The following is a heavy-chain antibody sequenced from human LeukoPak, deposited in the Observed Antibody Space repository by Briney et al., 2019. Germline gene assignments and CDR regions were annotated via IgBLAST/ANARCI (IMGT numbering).Heavy chain of an antibody. CDR3: ARDRESYVGTNWFDP. Sequence: ASVKVSCKASGYTFTGYYIHWVRQAPGQGLEWMGWINPNSGGTNYAQKFQGRVTMTRDTSISTAYMELSRMRSDDTAVYYCARDRESYVGTNWFDPWGQGTLVTVSS. D-gene: IGHD1-26*01. V-gene: IGHV1-2*02. CDR2: INPNSGGT. J-gene: IGHJ5*02. CDR1: GYTFTGYY.